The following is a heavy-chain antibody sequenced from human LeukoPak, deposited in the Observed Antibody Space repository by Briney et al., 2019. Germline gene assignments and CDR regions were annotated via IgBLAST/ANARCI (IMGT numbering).Heavy chain of an antibody. CDR3: ATIHAYCTNGVCYRVGDYFDY. V-gene: IGHV1-24*01. CDR1: GYTLTELS. CDR2: FDPEDGET. Sequence: ASVKVSCKVSGYTLTELSMHWVRQAPGKGLEWMGGFDPEDGETIYAQKFQGRVTMTEDTSTDTAYMELSSLRSEDTAVYYCATIHAYCTNGVCYRVGDYFDYWGQGTLVTVSS. D-gene: IGHD2-8*01. J-gene: IGHJ4*02.